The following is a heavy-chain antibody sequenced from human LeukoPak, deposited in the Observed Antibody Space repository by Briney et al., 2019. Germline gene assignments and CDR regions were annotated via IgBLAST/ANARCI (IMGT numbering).Heavy chain of an antibody. J-gene: IGHJ3*02. D-gene: IGHD4-17*01. CDR1: GYKFSNYW. V-gene: IGHV5-51*01. CDR2: IYPGDYDT. Sequence: GESLKISCQGSGYKFSNYWIGWVRQVPEKGLEWMGIIYPGDYDTRYSPSFQGQVTISADKSISTAYPQWSSLKASDTAMYYCARQYDYADAFDIWGQGTMVTVSS. CDR3: ARQYDYADAFDI.